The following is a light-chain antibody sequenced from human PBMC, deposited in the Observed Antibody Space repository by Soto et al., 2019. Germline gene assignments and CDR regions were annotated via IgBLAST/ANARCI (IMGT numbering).Light chain of an antibody. CDR3: QTWSAGIQV. CDR2: LNSDGSH. V-gene: IGLV4-69*01. J-gene: IGLJ3*02. Sequence: QPVLTQSPSASASLGASVKLTCTLSSGHSSYAIAWHQQQPEKGPRYLMKLNSDGSHSTGDGIPDRFSGSSSGADRYLTISSLQSEDEADYYCQTWSAGIQVFGGGTKLTVL. CDR1: SGHSSYA.